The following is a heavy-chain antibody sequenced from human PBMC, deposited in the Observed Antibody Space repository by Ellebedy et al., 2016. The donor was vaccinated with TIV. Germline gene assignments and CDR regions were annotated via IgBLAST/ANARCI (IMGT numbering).Heavy chain of an antibody. CDR2: IYPGDSDT. CDR1: GYTFITYW. Sequence: GESLKISCRASGYTFITYWIAWVRQVPGKGLEWMGIIYPGDSDTRYSPSFQGQVIISADKSIKTAYLQWSSLKASDTAIYYCASGYSMASTFDYWGQGTLVAVSS. D-gene: IGHD1-26*01. CDR3: ASGYSMASTFDY. J-gene: IGHJ4*02. V-gene: IGHV5-51*01.